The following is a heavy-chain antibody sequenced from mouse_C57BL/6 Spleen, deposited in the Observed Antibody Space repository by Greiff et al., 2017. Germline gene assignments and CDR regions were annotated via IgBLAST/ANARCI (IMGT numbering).Heavy chain of an antibody. CDR2: IWGAGST. Sequence: QVQLKQSGPGLVAPSQSLSITCTVSGFSFTSYGVSWFRQPPGKGLEWLGVIWGAGSTHYHSALISRLSISKDNSKSQVFLKLNSLRTDDTATYYCAKREGSSRHYFDARGTATTVTVST. CDR1: GFSFTSYG. V-gene: IGHV2-3*01. CDR3: AKREGSSRHYFDA. J-gene: IGHJ1*03. D-gene: IGHD1-1*01.